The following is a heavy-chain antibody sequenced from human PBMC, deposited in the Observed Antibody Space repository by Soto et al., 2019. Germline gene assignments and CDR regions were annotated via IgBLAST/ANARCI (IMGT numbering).Heavy chain of an antibody. CDR2: IYYSGTT. D-gene: IGHD1-26*01. CDR3: ARLGGTYRDAAFDI. J-gene: IGHJ3*02. CDR1: GGSINSYY. Sequence: SETLSLTCTVSGGSINSYYWSWIRQSPGKGLEWFGYIYYSGTTSYNPFLKSRLTFSVDTSKNQFSLRLSSVTAADTAVYYCARLGGTYRDAAFDIWGQGTMVTVSS. V-gene: IGHV4-59*01.